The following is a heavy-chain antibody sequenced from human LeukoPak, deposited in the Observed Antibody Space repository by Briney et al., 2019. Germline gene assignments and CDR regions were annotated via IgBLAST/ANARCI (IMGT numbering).Heavy chain of an antibody. CDR2: IYYSGSA. CDR3: ARQSTIAAARIDP. V-gene: IGHV4-39*01. CDR1: GGSISDSNYY. Sequence: SETLSLTCTVSGGSISDSNYYWGWIRQPPGRGLEWIANIYYSGSAYYSPSLKSRVTVSIDTSKNQFSLKLNSVTAADTAAYYCARQSTIAAARIDPWGQGTLVTVSS. J-gene: IGHJ5*02. D-gene: IGHD6-25*01.